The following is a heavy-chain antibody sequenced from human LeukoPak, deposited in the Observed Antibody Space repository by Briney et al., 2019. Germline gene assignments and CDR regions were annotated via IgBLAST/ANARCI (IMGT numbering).Heavy chain of an antibody. V-gene: IGHV3-64*01. CDR3: ARDSNALGSFDY. CDR2: ISSNGGST. J-gene: IGHJ4*02. D-gene: IGHD2-8*01. Sequence: GGSLRLSCAASGFTFSSYAMHWVRQAPGKGLEYVSAISSNGGSTYYANSVKGRFTISRDNSKNTLYLQMGSLRAEDMAVYYCARDSNALGSFDYWGQGTLVTVSS. CDR1: GFTFSSYA.